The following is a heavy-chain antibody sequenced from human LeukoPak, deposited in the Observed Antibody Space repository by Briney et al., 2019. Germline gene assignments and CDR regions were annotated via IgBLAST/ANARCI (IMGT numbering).Heavy chain of an antibody. V-gene: IGHV1-69*06. Sequence: ASVKVSCKASGGAFSSYAISWVRQAPGQGLEWMGGIIPIFGTANYAQKFQGRVTITADKSTSTAYMELSSLRSEDTAVYYCARVPWVVVVANSGYYFDYWGQGTLVTVSS. CDR1: GGAFSSYA. D-gene: IGHD2-15*01. CDR2: IIPIFGTA. J-gene: IGHJ4*02. CDR3: ARVPWVVVVANSGYYFDY.